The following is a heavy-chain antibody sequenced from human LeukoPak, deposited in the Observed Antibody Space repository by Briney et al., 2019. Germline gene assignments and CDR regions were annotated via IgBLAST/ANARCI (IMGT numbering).Heavy chain of an antibody. V-gene: IGHV3-66*01. D-gene: IGHD5-18*01. CDR1: GFTFSSYS. CDR3: ARIEYNYGPIGDF. CDR2: IYSGGST. Sequence: GGSLRLSCAASGFTFSSYSMNWVRQAPGKGLEWVSVIYSGGSTYYADSVKGRFTISRDNSKNTLYLQMNSLRAEDTAVYYCARIEYNYGPIGDFWGQGTRVTVSS. J-gene: IGHJ4*02.